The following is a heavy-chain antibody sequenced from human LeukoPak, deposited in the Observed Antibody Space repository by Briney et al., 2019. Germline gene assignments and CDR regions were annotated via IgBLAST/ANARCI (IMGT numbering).Heavy chain of an antibody. V-gene: IGHV4-30-4*08. D-gene: IGHD2-2*01. CDR3: ARHHCSSTSCSDAFDI. Sequence: SQTLSLTCTVSGGSISSGDYYWSWIRQPPGKGLEWIVYIYYSGSTYYNPSLKSRVTISVDTSKNQFSLKLSSVTAADTAVYYCARHHCSSTSCSDAFDIWGQGTMVTVSS. J-gene: IGHJ3*02. CDR1: GGSISSGDYY. CDR2: IYYSGST.